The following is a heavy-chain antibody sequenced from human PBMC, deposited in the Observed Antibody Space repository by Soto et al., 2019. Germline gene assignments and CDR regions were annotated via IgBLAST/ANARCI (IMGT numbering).Heavy chain of an antibody. CDR3: ARGGVTIFGVVNPHGMDV. CDR2: INHSGST. V-gene: IGHV4-34*01. J-gene: IGHJ6*02. D-gene: IGHD3-3*01. CDR1: GGSFSGYY. Sequence: SETLSLTCAVYGGSFSGYYWSWIRQPPGKGLEWIGEINHSGSTNYNPSLKSRVTISVDTSKNQFSLKLSSVTAADTAVYYCARGGVTIFGVVNPHGMDVWGQGTTVTVSS.